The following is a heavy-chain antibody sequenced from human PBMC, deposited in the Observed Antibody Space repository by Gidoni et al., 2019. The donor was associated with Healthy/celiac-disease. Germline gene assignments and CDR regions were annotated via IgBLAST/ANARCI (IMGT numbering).Heavy chain of an antibody. CDR1: GFTFSSSA. V-gene: IGHV3-23*01. D-gene: IGHD6-13*01. CDR2: ISGSGGST. J-gene: IGHJ6*02. CDR3: AKKQQLVPGDHYYYYYGMDV. Sequence: EVQLLESGGGLVQPGGSLRLSWAASGFTFSSSAMSWVRQAPGKGLEWVSAISGSGGSTYYADSVKGRFTISRDNSKNTLYLQMNSLRAEDTAVYYCAKKQQLVPGDHYYYYYGMDVWGQGTTVTVSS.